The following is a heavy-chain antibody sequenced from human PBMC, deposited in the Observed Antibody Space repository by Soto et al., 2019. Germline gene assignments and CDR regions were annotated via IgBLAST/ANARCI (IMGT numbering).Heavy chain of an antibody. V-gene: IGHV1-8*01. CDR1: GYSLTSYD. Sequence: ASLQGSRKASGYSLTSYDITRVRQATGQGLEWMGWMNPNSGNTGYAQKFQGRVTMTRNTSISTAYMELSSLRSEDTAVYYCARTLYGDNVDYWGQGTLVTVSS. J-gene: IGHJ4*02. D-gene: IGHD4-17*01. CDR3: ARTLYGDNVDY. CDR2: MNPNSGNT.